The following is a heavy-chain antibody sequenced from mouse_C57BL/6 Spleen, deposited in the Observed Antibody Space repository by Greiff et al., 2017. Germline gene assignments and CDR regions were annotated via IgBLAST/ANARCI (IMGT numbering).Heavy chain of an antibody. CDR3: ASAYGSSYGWYFDV. Sequence: EVQVVESGGGLVKPGGSLKLSCAASGFTFSDYGMHWVRQAPEKGLEWVAYISSGSSTIYYADTVKGRFTISRDNAKTTLFLQMTSLRSEDTAMYYCASAYGSSYGWYFDVWGTGTTVTVSS. D-gene: IGHD1-1*01. CDR2: ISSGSSTI. J-gene: IGHJ1*03. CDR1: GFTFSDYG. V-gene: IGHV5-17*01.